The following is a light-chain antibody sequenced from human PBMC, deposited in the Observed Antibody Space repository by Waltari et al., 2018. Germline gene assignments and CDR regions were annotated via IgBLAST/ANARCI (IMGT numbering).Light chain of an antibody. CDR2: DNN. CDR3: ATWDSRLSVVV. J-gene: IGLJ3*02. CDR1: SSNIGNND. V-gene: IGLV1-51*01. Sequence: QSVLTQPPSVSAAPGQRVTISCSGGSSNIGNNDVSWYQQFPGTAPKLLITDNNKRPFGIPDRFSGSTSGTSATLGITGLQTGDEADYYCATWDSRLSVVVFGGGTKVTVL.